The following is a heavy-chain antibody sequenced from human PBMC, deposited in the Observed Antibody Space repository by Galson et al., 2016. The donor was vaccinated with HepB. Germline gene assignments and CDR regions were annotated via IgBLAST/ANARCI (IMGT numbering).Heavy chain of an antibody. CDR2: ISRDSSTK. J-gene: IGHJ3*02. D-gene: IGHD3-16*01. V-gene: IGHV3-48*02. Sequence: SLRLSCAASGFTFSDYNMHWVRQAPGKGLAWVSYISRDSSTKFYADSVKGRFITARDNARYSLSLHLSSLRDEDTAVYYCTREGFRFSVVKVWGAFDTWGQGTKVTVSS. CDR3: TREGFRFSVVKVWGAFDT. CDR1: GFTFSDYN.